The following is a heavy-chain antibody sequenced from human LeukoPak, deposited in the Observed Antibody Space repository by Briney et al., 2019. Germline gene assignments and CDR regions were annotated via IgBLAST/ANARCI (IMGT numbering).Heavy chain of an antibody. CDR3: VRVGSSTSCYWD. D-gene: IGHD2-2*01. V-gene: IGHV3-21*01. CDR2: ISSSSSYK. J-gene: IGHJ4*02. CDR1: GFTFSSYT. Sequence: GGSLRLSCAASGFTFSSYTMNWVRQAPGKGLEWVSSISSSSSYKYYADPVKGRFTISRDNAKNSLYLQMNSLRAEDTAVYYCVRVGSSTSCYWDWGQGALVTVSS.